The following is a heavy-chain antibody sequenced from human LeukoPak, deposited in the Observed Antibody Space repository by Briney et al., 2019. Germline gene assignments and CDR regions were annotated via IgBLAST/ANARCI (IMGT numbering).Heavy chain of an antibody. CDR2: MQSTGNS. Sequence: SETLSLTRSVSGDSISTYHWNWIRKPPGKGLEWIAYMQSTGNSKYNPSLKSRATMSVDTSKNQVVLNLSSVTAADTAVYYCARDKRHSYGRYFAHWGQGMLVTVSS. V-gene: IGHV4-59*01. CDR3: ARDKRHSYGRYFAH. D-gene: IGHD5-18*01. J-gene: IGHJ4*02. CDR1: GDSISTYH.